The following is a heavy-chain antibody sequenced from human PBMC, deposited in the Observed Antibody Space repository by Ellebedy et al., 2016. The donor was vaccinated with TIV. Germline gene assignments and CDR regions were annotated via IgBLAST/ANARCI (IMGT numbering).Heavy chain of an antibody. Sequence: MPSETLSLTCAVYAGSFSGYYWSWIRQPPGKGLEWIGEINHSGSTNYNPSLKSRVTISVDTSKYQFSLKLTSVTAADTAVYYCARSPVFGTLTGYYFDLWGQGTLVSVSS. CDR2: INHSGST. CDR1: AGSFSGYY. D-gene: IGHD3-9*01. CDR3: ARSPVFGTLTGYYFDL. J-gene: IGHJ3*01. V-gene: IGHV4-34*01.